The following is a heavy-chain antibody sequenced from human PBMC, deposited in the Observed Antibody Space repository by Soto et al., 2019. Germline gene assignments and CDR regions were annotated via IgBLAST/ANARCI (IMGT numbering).Heavy chain of an antibody. CDR1: GFTFSSYW. CDR3: ARGTMTTVTIGVYYYYGMDV. V-gene: IGHV3-74*01. J-gene: IGHJ6*02. CDR2: INSDGSST. Sequence: GGSLRLSCAASGFTFSSYWMHWVRQAPGKGLVWVSRINSDGSSTSYADSVKGRFTISRDNAKNTLYLQMNSLRAEDTAVYYCARGTMTTVTIGVYYYYGMDVWGQGTTVTVSS. D-gene: IGHD4-17*01.